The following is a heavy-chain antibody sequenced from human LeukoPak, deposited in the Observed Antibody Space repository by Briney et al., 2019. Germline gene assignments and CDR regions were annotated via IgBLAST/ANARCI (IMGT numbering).Heavy chain of an antibody. CDR3: ARWGSYYDFWSGYFPGGVY. Sequence: GESLKISCKGSGYSFTSYWIGWVRQMPGKGLEWMGIIYPGDSDTRYSPSFQGQVTISVDKSISTAYLQWSSLKASDTAMYYCARWGSYYDFWSGYFPGGVYWGQGTLVTVSS. D-gene: IGHD3-3*01. J-gene: IGHJ4*02. CDR2: IYPGDSDT. V-gene: IGHV5-51*01. CDR1: GYSFTSYW.